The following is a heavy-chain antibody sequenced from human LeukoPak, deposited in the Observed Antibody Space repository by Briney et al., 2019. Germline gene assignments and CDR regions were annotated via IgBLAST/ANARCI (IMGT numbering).Heavy chain of an antibody. CDR1: GGSISSYY. CDR3: ARVEEGYGSGRRENYYYYYMDV. CDR2: IYYSGST. D-gene: IGHD3-10*01. Sequence: SETLSLTCTVSGGSISSYYWSWIRQPPGKGLEWIGYIYYSGSTNYNPSLKRRVIISVDTSKNQFSLKLSSVTAADTAVYYCARVEEGYGSGRRENYYYYYMDVWGKGTTVTISS. J-gene: IGHJ6*03. V-gene: IGHV4-59*01.